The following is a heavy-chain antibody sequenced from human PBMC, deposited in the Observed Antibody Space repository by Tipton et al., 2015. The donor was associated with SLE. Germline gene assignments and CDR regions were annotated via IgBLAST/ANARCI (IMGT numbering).Heavy chain of an antibody. J-gene: IGHJ6*03. CDR2: IFARGST. Sequence: TLSLTCTVSGGSVSSGNYYWSWIRQPAGKGLEWIGRIFARGSTNYNPSPNSRVTISVDTSKNQFSRKLSSVTAADTAVYYCAREATAIEVRYYYHYYMDVWGKGTTVTISS. CDR1: GGSVSSGNYY. D-gene: IGHD5-18*01. CDR3: AREATAIEVRYYYHYYMDV. V-gene: IGHV4-61*02.